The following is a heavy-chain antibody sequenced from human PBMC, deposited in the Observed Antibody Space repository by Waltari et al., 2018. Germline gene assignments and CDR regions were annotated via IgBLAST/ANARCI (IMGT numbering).Heavy chain of an antibody. CDR3: ARHPAMTIMLWYFDL. Sequence: QLQLQESGPGLVKPSETLSLTCTVSGGSISSSSYYWGWIRQPPGKGLEWIGSIDYSGSTYNNPSLSSRVPIAVDTSKNQFSLKLSSVTAADTAVYYCARHPAMTIMLWYFDLWGRGTLVTVSS. CDR2: IDYSGST. D-gene: IGHD2-8*01. V-gene: IGHV4-39*01. CDR1: GGSISSSSYY. J-gene: IGHJ2*01.